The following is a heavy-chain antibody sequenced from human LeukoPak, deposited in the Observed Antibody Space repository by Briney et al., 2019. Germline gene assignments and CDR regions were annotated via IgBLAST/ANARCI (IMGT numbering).Heavy chain of an antibody. CDR3: ARDQGGSSWSPSNWFDP. CDR1: GFTFSLYA. CDR2: VSYDGNNN. V-gene: IGHV3-30-3*01. Sequence: GGSLRLSCEVSGFTFSLYAMHWVRQTPGKGLEWMAVVSYDGNNNYHADSVKGRFTISRDNSKNTLYLQMNSLRADDTAVYYCARDQGGSSWSPSNWFDPWGQGTLVTVSS. D-gene: IGHD6-13*01. J-gene: IGHJ5*02.